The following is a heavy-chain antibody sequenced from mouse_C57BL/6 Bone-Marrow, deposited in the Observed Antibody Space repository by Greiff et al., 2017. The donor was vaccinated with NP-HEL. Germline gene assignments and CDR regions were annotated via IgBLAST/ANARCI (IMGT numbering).Heavy chain of an antibody. J-gene: IGHJ3*01. Sequence: QVQLQQPGAELVMPGASVKLSCKASGYTFTSYWMHWVKQRPGQGLEWIGEIDPSDSYTNYNQKFKGKSTLTVDKSSSTAYMQLSSLTSEDSAVYYCARGGAYWGQGTLVTVSA. CDR1: GYTFTSYW. CDR2: IDPSDSYT. CDR3: ARGGAY. V-gene: IGHV1-69*01.